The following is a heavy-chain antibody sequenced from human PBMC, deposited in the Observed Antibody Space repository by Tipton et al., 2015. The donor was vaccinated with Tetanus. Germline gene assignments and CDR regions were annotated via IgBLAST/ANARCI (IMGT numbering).Heavy chain of an antibody. CDR3: ARRRTTTALSYYFDS. CDR2: IYPGDSNI. CDR1: GYFFNNYW. J-gene: IGHJ4*02. Sequence: QSGAEVKKPGESLKISCKASGYFFNNYWIAWVRQMPGKGLEWMGIIYPGDSNIRYSPSFRGQVTISADRSISTAYLQWSSLKASDTAMYYCARRRTTTALSYYFDSWGQGTLVTVSS. D-gene: IGHD4-17*01. V-gene: IGHV5-51*01.